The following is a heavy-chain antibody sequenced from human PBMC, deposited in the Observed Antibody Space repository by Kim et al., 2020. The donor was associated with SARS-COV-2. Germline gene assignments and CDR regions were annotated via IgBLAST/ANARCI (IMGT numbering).Heavy chain of an antibody. CDR3: AKIPDV. Sequence: GVGASTNYAASVKGRFTISRDNSKITLYVQMNSLRAEDTAVYFCAKIPDVWGQGTTVTVSS. V-gene: IGHV3-23*01. CDR2: GVGAST. J-gene: IGHJ6*02.